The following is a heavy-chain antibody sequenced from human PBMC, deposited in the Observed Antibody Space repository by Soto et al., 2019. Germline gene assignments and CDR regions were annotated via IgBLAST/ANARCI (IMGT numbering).Heavy chain of an antibody. CDR3: ARSEYYDFWSGRTDV. J-gene: IGHJ6*02. CDR1: GGSISSGDYY. CDR2: IYYSGST. Sequence: SSETLSLTCTVSGGSISSGDYYWSWIRQPPGKGLEWIGYIYYSGSTYYNPSLKSRVTISVDTSKNQFSLKLSSVTAADTAVYYCARSEYYDFWSGRTDVWGQGTTVTVSS. D-gene: IGHD3-3*01. V-gene: IGHV4-30-4*01.